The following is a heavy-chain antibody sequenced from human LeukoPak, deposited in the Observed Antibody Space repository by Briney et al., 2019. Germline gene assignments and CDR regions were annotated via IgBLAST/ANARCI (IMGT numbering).Heavy chain of an antibody. D-gene: IGHD6-6*01. CDR1: GGSISSYY. J-gene: IGHJ4*02. CDR2: IYYSGST. CDR3: ARDKSSSFDY. V-gene: IGHV4-59*01. Sequence: SETPSLTCTVSGGSISSYYWSWIRQPPGKGLEWIGYIYYSGSTNYNPSLKSRVTISVDTSKNQFSLMLSSVTAADTAVYYCARDKSSSFDYWGQGTLVTVSS.